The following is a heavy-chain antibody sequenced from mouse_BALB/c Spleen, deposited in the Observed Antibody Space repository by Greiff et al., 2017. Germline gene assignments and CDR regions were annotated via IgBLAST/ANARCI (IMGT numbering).Heavy chain of an antibody. Sequence: EVKLVESGGDLVKPGGSLKLSCAASGFTFSSYGMSWVRQTPDKRLEWVATISSGGSYTYYPDSVKGRFTISRDNAKNTLYLQMSSLKSEDTAMYYCARQGLGGAYAMDYGGQGTSVTVSS. CDR2: ISSGGSYT. D-gene: IGHD4-1*01. J-gene: IGHJ4*01. CDR3: ARQGLGGAYAMDY. V-gene: IGHV5-6*01. CDR1: GFTFSSYG.